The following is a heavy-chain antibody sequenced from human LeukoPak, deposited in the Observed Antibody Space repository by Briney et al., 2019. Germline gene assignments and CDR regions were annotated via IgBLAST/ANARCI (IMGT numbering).Heavy chain of an antibody. CDR1: GGSISSGGYY. V-gene: IGHV4-31*03. CDR2: IYYSGST. J-gene: IGHJ4*02. Sequence: PSETLSLTCTVSGGSISSGGYYWSWIRQHPGKGLEWIGYIYYSGSTYYNPSLKSRITISVDTSENQFSLKLSSVTAADTAVYYCARVDIAAAGSMDYWGQGTLVTVSS. D-gene: IGHD6-13*01. CDR3: ARVDIAAAGSMDY.